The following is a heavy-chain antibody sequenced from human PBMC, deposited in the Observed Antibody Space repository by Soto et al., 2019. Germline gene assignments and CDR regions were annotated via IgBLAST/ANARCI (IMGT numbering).Heavy chain of an antibody. CDR1: GYTFTGYY. V-gene: IGHV1-2*02. CDR2: INPNSGGT. Sequence: ASVKVSCKASGYTFTGYYMHWVRQAPGQGLEWMGWINPNSGGTNYAQKLQGRVTMTRDTSISTAYMELSRLRSDDTAVYYCARDGAEYYDILTGPQYYFDYWGQGALVTVSS. D-gene: IGHD3-9*01. J-gene: IGHJ4*02. CDR3: ARDGAEYYDILTGPQYYFDY.